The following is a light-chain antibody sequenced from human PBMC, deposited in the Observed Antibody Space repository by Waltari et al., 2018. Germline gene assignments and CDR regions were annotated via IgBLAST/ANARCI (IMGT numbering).Light chain of an antibody. J-gene: IGKJ3*01. CDR1: QSISTS. CDR3: QQSYTTPFT. Sequence: DIQMTQSPPPLSASVGDRVTIPCRATQSISTSLNWYQQKPGKAPNLLIYGASSLERGVPSRFSGSGSGTDFTLTISSLHPEDFATYYCQQSYTTPFTFGPGTKVDLK. V-gene: IGKV1-39*01. CDR2: GAS.